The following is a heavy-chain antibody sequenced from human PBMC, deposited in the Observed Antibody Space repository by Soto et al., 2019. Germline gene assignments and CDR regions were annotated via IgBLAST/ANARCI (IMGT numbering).Heavy chain of an antibody. CDR3: ARGPSSGWYYFDY. CDR2: ISPHNGNT. J-gene: IGHJ4*02. Sequence: QVQLVQSGVEVKKPGASVKVSCKASGYTFTNYGLSWVRQAPGQGFEWMGWISPHNGNTNYAQKVQGRVTMTTYTSTSTANMELRSLRSDATAVYYCARGPSSGWYYFDYWGQGTLVTVSS. V-gene: IGHV1-18*01. D-gene: IGHD6-19*01. CDR1: GYTFTNYG.